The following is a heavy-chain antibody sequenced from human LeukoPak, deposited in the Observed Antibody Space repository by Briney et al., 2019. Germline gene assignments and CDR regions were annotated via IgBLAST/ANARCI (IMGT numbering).Heavy chain of an antibody. Sequence: ASEKVSCKVSGYTLTELSMHWVRQAPGKGLEWMGGFDPEDGETIYARKFQGRVTMTEDTSIDTAYMELSSLRAEDTAVYYCATYPRPAYCSSTSCYQWGQGALVTVSS. CDR1: GYTLTELS. V-gene: IGHV1-24*01. CDR3: ATYPRPAYCSSTSCYQ. D-gene: IGHD2-2*01. CDR2: FDPEDGET. J-gene: IGHJ4*02.